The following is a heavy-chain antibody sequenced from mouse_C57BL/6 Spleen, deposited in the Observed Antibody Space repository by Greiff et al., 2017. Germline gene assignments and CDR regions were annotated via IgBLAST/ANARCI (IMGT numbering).Heavy chain of an antibody. J-gene: IGHJ2*01. CDR1: GYTFTSYW. CDR2: IDPSDSYT. V-gene: IGHV1-50*01. CDR3: ARMYDGYHYYDC. Sequence: VQLQQPGAELVKPGASVKLSCKASGYTFTSYWMQWVKQRPGQGLEWIGEIDPSDSYTNYNQKFKGKATLTVDTSSSTAYMQLSSLTSEDSAVYYCARMYDGYHYYDCWGQGTTLTVSS. D-gene: IGHD2-3*01.